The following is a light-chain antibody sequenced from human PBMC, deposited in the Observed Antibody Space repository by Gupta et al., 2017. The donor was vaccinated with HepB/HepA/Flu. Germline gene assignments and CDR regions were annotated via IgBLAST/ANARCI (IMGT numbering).Light chain of an antibody. CDR1: QGINSY. CDR3: QQVNSYPVT. J-gene: IGKJ5*01. CDR2: AAS. V-gene: IGKV1-9*01. Sequence: DIQLTQSPSFLSASVGDTVTITCRASQGINSYLAWYQQKPGTAPRLLIYAASTLQSGVPSRSSGSGSGAEFTLTISSLQSEDFATYYCQQVNSYPVTFGQGTRLEIK.